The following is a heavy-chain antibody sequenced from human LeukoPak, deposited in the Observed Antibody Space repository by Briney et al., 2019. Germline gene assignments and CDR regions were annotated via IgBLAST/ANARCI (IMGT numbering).Heavy chain of an antibody. CDR3: TAGVGKSDHDY. V-gene: IGHV3-15*01. CDR1: GFTFSNAW. J-gene: IGHJ4*02. CDR2: IKSKTKRGTT. D-gene: IGHD7-27*01. Sequence: GGSLRLSCAASGFTFSNAWMSWVRQAPGKGLEWVGRIKSKTKRGTTDYAAPVKGRFTISRDDSKNTLFLQINSLKTEDTAVYYCTAGVGKSDHDYWGQGTLVTVSS.